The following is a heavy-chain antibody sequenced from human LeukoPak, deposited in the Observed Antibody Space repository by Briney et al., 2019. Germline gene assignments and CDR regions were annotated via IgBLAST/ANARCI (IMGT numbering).Heavy chain of an antibody. J-gene: IGHJ6*03. V-gene: IGHV4-34*01. CDR3: AGFASWDPDPDWPRVDSYYSMDV. D-gene: IGHD2-2*01. CDR1: GGSFSGDY. Sequence: SETLSLTRAVYGGSFSGDYWSWIRQPPGKGLEWIGEINHSGSTNYNPSLKSRVTISVDTSKNQFSLKLSPVTAADTAVYYYAGFASWDPDPDWPRVDSYYSMDVWGKGTTVTVFS. CDR2: INHSGST.